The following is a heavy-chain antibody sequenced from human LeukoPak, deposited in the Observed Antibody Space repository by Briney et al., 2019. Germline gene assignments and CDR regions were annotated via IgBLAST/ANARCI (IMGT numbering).Heavy chain of an antibody. V-gene: IGHV5-10-1*01. J-gene: IGHJ4*02. CDR1: GYTFISYY. Sequence: PGESLRISCKGSGYTFISYYITWVRQMPGKGLEWMGRIDPGDSYANCSPSFQGHVNISADKSFSTAYLQWSSLKASDTAIYYCARLKPMGGSSWYFDYWGQGTLVTVSS. CDR3: ARLKPMGGSSWYFDY. CDR2: IDPGDSYA. D-gene: IGHD6-13*01.